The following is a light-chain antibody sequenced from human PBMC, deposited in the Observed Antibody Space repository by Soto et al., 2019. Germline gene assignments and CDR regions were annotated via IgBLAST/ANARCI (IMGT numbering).Light chain of an antibody. CDR3: QSYDSSLSGWV. CDR2: GNS. J-gene: IGLJ3*02. V-gene: IGLV1-40*01. CDR1: SSNIGAGYD. Sequence: QSVLTQPPSVSGAPGQRVTISCTGSSSNIGAGYDVHWYQQLPGTAPKLLIYGNSNRPSGVPDRFSGSKSGTSASLAITGLQAEDAADYYCQSYDSSLSGWVSGGGTKVTVL.